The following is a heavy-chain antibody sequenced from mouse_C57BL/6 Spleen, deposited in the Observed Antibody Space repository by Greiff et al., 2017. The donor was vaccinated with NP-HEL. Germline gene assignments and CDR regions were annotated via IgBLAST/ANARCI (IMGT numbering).Heavy chain of an antibody. CDR3: ARQDSSGPFAY. V-gene: IGHV5-15*01. Sequence: VQLKESGGGLVQPGGSLKLSCAASGFTFSDYGMAWVRQAPRKGPEWVAFISNLAYSIYYADTVTGRFTISRENAKNTLYLEMSSLRSEDTAMYYCARQDSSGPFAYWGQGTLVTVSA. J-gene: IGHJ3*01. D-gene: IGHD3-2*02. CDR1: GFTFSDYG. CDR2: ISNLAYSI.